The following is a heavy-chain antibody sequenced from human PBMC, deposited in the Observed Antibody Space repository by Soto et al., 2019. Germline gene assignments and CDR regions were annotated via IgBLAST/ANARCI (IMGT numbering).Heavy chain of an antibody. CDR1: GGSISSSSYY. CDR2: IYYSGST. J-gene: IGHJ2*01. V-gene: IGHV4-39*01. D-gene: IGHD3-22*01. CDR3: ARTPYRRIVVVIRANWYFDL. Sequence: QLQLQESGPGLVKPSETLSLTCTVSGGSISSSSYYWGWIRQPPGKGLEWIGSIYYSGSTYYNPSLKSRVTISVDTSKNQFSLKLSSLTAADTAVYYCARTPYRRIVVVIRANWYFDLWGRGTLVTVSS.